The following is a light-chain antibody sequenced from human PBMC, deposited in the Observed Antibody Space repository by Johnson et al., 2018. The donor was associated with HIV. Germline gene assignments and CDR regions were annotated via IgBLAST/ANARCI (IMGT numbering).Light chain of an antibody. V-gene: IGLV1-51*01. CDR1: SSTIGRNY. J-gene: IGLJ1*01. Sequence: SVLTQPPSVSAAPGQKVTISCSGSSSTIGRNYVSWYQQLPGTAPKLLIFDNNKRPSGIPDRFSASKSGTSATLGITGLQTGDEADYYCGTWDSSLSAYVFGTGTKVTVL. CDR3: GTWDSSLSAYV. CDR2: DNN.